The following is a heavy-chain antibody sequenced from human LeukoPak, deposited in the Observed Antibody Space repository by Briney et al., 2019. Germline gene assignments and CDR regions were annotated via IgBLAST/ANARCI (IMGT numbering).Heavy chain of an antibody. J-gene: IGHJ4*02. Sequence: SVKVSCKASGYAFTSYHIHWMRQAPGQGLEWMGGIIPIFGTANYAQKFQGRVTITADESTSTAYMELSSLRSEDTAVYYCARCTYYYDSSGFLFDYWGQGTLVTVSS. V-gene: IGHV1-69*13. D-gene: IGHD3-22*01. CDR1: GYAFTSYH. CDR2: IIPIFGTA. CDR3: ARCTYYYDSSGFLFDY.